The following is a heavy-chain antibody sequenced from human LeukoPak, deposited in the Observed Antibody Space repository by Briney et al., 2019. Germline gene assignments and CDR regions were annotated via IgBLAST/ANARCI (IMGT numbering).Heavy chain of an antibody. D-gene: IGHD2-2*02. CDR1: GGSFSGYY. CDR3: ARGGGYCSSTSCYRPSFFYYYYYMDV. V-gene: IGHV4-34*01. J-gene: IGHJ6*03. CDR2: INHSGST. Sequence: SETLSLTCAVYGGSFSGYYWRWIRQPPGKGLEWIGEINHSGSTNYNPSLKSRVTISVDTSKNQFSLKLSSVTAADTAVYFCARGGGYCSSTSCYRPSFFYYYYYMDVRGKGTTVTVSS.